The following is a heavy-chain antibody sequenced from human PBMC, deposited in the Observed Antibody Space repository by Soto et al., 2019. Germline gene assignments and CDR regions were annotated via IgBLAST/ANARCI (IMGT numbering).Heavy chain of an antibody. D-gene: IGHD2-15*01. CDR2: INRDGSVS. J-gene: IGHJ6*03. V-gene: IGHV3-74*02. CDR3: ARGDCVGGTCYSLAGSFYYYMDV. Sequence: EVQLVESGGGLVQPGGSLRLSCAASGFTFSNYWMYWVRQAPGKGLEWVSRINRDGSVSSYADSVKGRLTISRDNVKNPLYLQMDSLRAEDTALYYCARGDCVGGTCYSLAGSFYYYMDVWGKGTMVTVFS. CDR1: GFTFSNYW.